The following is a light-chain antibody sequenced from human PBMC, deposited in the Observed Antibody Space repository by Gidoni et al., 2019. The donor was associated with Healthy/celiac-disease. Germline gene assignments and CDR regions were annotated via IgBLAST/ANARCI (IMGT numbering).Light chain of an antibody. V-gene: IGKV2-28*01. CDR1: QRLLHRNGYNY. CDR2: LGS. CDR3: MQALQTPMYT. Sequence: DTVMTQSPLSLPVTPGEPASISCRSSQRLLHRNGYNYLDWYLQKPGQSPQLLIYLGSNRASGVPDRFSGSGSGTDFTLKISRVEAEDVGVYYCMQALQTPMYTFGQGTKLEIK. J-gene: IGKJ2*01.